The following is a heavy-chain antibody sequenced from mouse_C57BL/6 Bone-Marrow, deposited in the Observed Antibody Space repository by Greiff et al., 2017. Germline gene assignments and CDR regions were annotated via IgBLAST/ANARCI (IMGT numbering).Heavy chain of an antibody. J-gene: IGHJ3*01. CDR3: ARDCDGYYEEVFAY. D-gene: IGHD2-3*01. CDR2: INPSSGYT. CDR1: GYTFTSYW. Sequence: VQLQESGAELAKPGASVKLSCKASGYTFTSYWMHWVKQRPGQGLEWIGYINPSSGYTKYNQKFKDKATLTADKSSCTAYMQLSSLTYEDSAVYYCARDCDGYYEEVFAYWGQGTLVTVSA. V-gene: IGHV1-7*01.